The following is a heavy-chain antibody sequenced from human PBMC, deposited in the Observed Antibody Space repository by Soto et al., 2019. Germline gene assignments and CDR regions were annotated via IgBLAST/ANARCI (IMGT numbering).Heavy chain of an antibody. D-gene: IGHD3-16*01. CDR3: AVWGSNELFAF. V-gene: IGHV4-59*11. J-gene: IGHJ4*02. CDR2: IYYSGST. CDR1: GGSISSINNHFSNHY. Sequence: SETLSLTCTVSGGSISSINNHFSNHYCSWIRLSPGKGLEYIGYIYYSGSTYYNPSLKSRLTISVDTSKNQFSLKLSSATAADRAVFFWAVWGSNELFAFWAQEPLATVSS.